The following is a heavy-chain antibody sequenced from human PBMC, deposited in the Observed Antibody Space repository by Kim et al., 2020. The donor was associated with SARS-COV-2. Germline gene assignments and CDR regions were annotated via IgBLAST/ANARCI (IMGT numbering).Heavy chain of an antibody. J-gene: IGHJ3*02. V-gene: IGHV4-59*08. CDR3: ARRGGTGDMLVAFDI. CDR2: IYFSGST. D-gene: IGHD7-27*01. CDR1: GGSISSYY. Sequence: SETLSLTCTVSGGSISSYYWSWIRQPPGKGLEWTGYIYFSGSTNYNPSLKSRVTISVDTPKNQFSLKLSSVTAADTAVYYCARRGGTGDMLVAFDIWGQGTMVTVSS.